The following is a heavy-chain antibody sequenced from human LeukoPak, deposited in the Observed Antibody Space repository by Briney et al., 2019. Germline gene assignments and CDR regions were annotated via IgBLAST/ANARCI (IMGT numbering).Heavy chain of an antibody. V-gene: IGHV3-30*04. CDR2: ISYDGSNK. CDR1: GFTFSSYA. Sequence: GRSLRLSSAASGFTFSSYAMHWVRQAPGKGLEWVAVISYDGSNKYYADSVKGRFTISRDNSKNTLYLQMNSLRAEDTAVYYCAREGEMATIMDYWGQGTLVTVSS. D-gene: IGHD5-24*01. CDR3: AREGEMATIMDY. J-gene: IGHJ4*02.